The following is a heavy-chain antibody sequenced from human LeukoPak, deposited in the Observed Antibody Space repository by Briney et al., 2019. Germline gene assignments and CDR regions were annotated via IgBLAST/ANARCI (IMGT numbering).Heavy chain of an antibody. Sequence: PGGSLRLSCAASGFTFSSYSMNWVRQAPGKGLEWVSAISAGGATTYYADSVKGRFTFSRDNSMNTLYLQMNSLRAEDTAVYYCARDWSRLDPWGQGTLVTVSS. CDR1: GFTFSSYS. CDR2: ISAGGATT. CDR3: ARDWSRLDP. V-gene: IGHV3-23*01. J-gene: IGHJ5*02.